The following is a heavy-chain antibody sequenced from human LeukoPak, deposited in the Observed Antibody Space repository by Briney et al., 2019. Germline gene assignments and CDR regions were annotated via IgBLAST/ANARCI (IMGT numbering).Heavy chain of an antibody. CDR1: GFTFSSYS. V-gene: IGHV3-21*01. J-gene: IGHJ4*02. CDR2: ISSSSSYI. CDR3: ARDGLSSWYLGDLDY. D-gene: IGHD6-13*01. Sequence: PGGSLRLSCAASGFTFSSYSMNWVRQAPGKGLEWVSSISSSSSYIYYADSVKGRFTISRDNSKNTLYLQMNSLRPEDTAVYYCARDGLSSWYLGDLDYWGQGTLVTVSS.